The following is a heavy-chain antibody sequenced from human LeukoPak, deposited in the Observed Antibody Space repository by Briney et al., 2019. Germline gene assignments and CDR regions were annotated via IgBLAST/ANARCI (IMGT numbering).Heavy chain of an antibody. CDR1: GFTFSSYA. Sequence: GGSLRLSCAGSGFTFSSYAMNWVRQAPGKGLEWVSSISGGSSDIYYADSVKGRFTISRDNAKKSVFLQINNLRAEDTAIYYCARGGWFHDAFDIWGQGTMVTVSS. J-gene: IGHJ3*02. D-gene: IGHD2-15*01. CDR3: ARGGWFHDAFDI. CDR2: ISGGSSDI. V-gene: IGHV3-21*01.